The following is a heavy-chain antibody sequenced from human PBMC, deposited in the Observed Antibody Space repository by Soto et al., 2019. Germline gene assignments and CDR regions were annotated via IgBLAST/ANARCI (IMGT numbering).Heavy chain of an antibody. J-gene: IGHJ5*02. V-gene: IGHV1-69*13. Sequence: SVKVSCKASGGTFSSYAISWVRQAPGQGLEWMGGIIPIFGTANYAQKFQGRVTITADESTSTAYMELSSLRSEDTAVYYCARGYCSGGSCYSRLHNWFDPWGQGTLVTVSS. D-gene: IGHD2-15*01. CDR3: ARGYCSGGSCYSRLHNWFDP. CDR1: GGTFSSYA. CDR2: IIPIFGTA.